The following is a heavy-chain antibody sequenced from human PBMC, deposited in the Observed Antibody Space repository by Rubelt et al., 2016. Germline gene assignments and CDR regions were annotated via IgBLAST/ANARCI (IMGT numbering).Heavy chain of an antibody. Sequence: QVQLVQSGAEVKKPGASVKVSCKASGYTFTGYYMHWVRQAPGQGLEWMGWINPNSGGTNYAPKFQGRVTMTRDTSISTAYMELSRLGSDDTAVYYCARFAIGGHSSGYLFDYWGQGTLVTVSS. D-gene: IGHD3-22*01. V-gene: IGHV1-2*02. CDR3: ARFAIGGHSSGYLFDY. J-gene: IGHJ4*02. CDR2: INPNSGGT. CDR1: GYTFTGYY.